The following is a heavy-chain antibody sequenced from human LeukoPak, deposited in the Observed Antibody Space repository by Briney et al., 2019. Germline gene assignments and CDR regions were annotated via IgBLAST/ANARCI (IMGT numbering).Heavy chain of an antibody. V-gene: IGHV3-7*01. CDR1: GFTFSSYW. CDR3: ARGDVGGYFDY. J-gene: IGHJ4*02. D-gene: IGHD3-16*01. Sequence: PGGSLRLSCAASGFTFSSYWMGWVRQAPGKGLEWVANIKQDGSEKYYVDSVKGRFTISRDNAKNSLYLQMNSLRAEDTAVYYCARGDVGGYFDYWGQGTLVTVSS. CDR2: IKQDGSEK.